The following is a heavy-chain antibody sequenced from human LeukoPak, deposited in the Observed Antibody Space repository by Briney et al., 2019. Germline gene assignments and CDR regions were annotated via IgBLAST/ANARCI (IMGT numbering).Heavy chain of an antibody. V-gene: IGHV1-18*01. D-gene: IGHD3-10*01. CDR2: ISAYDGNT. J-gene: IGHJ4*02. CDR1: GYTFTSYG. CDR3: ARDGYGSGKGYFDY. Sequence: EASVKVSCKASGYTFTSYGITWVRQAPGQGPEWMGWISAYDGNTNSAQKFQGRVTMTTDTSTSTAYMELRSLGYDDTAVYYCARDGYGSGKGYFDYWGQGTLVTVSS.